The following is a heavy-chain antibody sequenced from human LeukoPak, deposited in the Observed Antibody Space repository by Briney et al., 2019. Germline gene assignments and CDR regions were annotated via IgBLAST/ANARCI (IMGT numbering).Heavy chain of an antibody. CDR1: GFTFSSYA. CDR3: AKDYSGSYYDY. D-gene: IGHD1-26*01. Sequence: PGGSLRLSCAASGFTFSSYAMSWVRQAPAKGLEWVAYIRYDETKKYYADPVKGRFTISRDKSKNTLYLQMISLKVEDTAVYYCAKDYSGSYYDYWGQGTLVAVSS. V-gene: IGHV3-30*02. J-gene: IGHJ4*02. CDR2: IRYDETKK.